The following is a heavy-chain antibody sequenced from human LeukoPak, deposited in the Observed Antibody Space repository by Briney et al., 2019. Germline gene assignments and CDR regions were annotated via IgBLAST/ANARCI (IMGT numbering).Heavy chain of an antibody. J-gene: IGHJ3*01. CDR1: GFTFSGFW. CDR2: INSDGSEG. V-gene: IGHV3-7*03. D-gene: IGHD6-6*01. CDR3: ARSSYSSSSSV. Sequence: GGTLRLSCAVSGFTFSGFWMSWSRQAPGKGLEWVASINSDGSEGYYADVVKGRFTISRDNAKNSLYLQINSLRAEDTAVYYCARSSYSSSSSVWGQGTMVTVSS.